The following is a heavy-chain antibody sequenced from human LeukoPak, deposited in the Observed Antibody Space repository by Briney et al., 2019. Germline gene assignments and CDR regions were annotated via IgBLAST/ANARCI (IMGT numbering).Heavy chain of an antibody. CDR3: ARAPRGWYATDV. D-gene: IGHD2-15*01. CDR1: GFTFSSYA. Sequence: PGGSLRLSCAASGFTFSSYAMSWVRQAPGKGLEWVSAISGSGGSTYYADSVKGRFTISRDNSKNTLYLQMNSLRAEDTAVYYCARAPRGWYATDVWGQGTTVTVSS. CDR2: ISGSGGST. V-gene: IGHV3-23*01. J-gene: IGHJ6*02.